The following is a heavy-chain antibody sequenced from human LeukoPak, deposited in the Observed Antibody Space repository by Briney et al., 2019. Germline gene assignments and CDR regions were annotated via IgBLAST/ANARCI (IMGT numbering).Heavy chain of an antibody. D-gene: IGHD2-15*01. CDR2: ISGSGDST. CDR1: GFTFSSYA. V-gene: IGHV3-23*01. J-gene: IGHJ4*02. CDR3: AKTDIVVVVAAIPDFDY. Sequence: GGSLRLSCAASGFTFSSYAMSWVRQAPGKGLEWVSAISGSGDSTYYADSVKGRFTISRDNSKNTLYLQMNSLRAEDTAVYYCAKTDIVVVVAAIPDFDYWGQGTLVTVSS.